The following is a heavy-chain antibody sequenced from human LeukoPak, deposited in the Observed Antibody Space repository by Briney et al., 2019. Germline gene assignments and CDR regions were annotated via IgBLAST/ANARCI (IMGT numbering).Heavy chain of an antibody. D-gene: IGHD5-18*01. V-gene: IGHV3-48*01. CDR3: AGVDAVMPDAFDI. Sequence: GGSLRLSCAASGFTFSSYSMSWVRQAPGKGLEWVSYISSSSSIIYYADSVKGRITISRDNAKNSLYLQMNSLRADDTAVYYCAGVDAVMPDAFDIWGQGTTVTVSS. CDR1: GFTFSSYS. CDR2: ISSSSSII. J-gene: IGHJ3*02.